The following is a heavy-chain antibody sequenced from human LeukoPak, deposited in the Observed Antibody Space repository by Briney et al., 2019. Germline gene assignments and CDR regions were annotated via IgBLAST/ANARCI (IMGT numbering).Heavy chain of an antibody. Sequence: GGSLRLSCAASGFTFSSYAMSWVRQAPGKGLEWVSAISGSGGSTYYADSVKGRFTISRDNSKNTLYLQMNSLRAEDTAVYYCATPLYYYDSSGYYPVVYWGQGTLVTVSS. J-gene: IGHJ4*02. CDR3: ATPLYYYDSSGYYPVVY. CDR2: ISGSGGST. D-gene: IGHD3-22*01. CDR1: GFTFSSYA. V-gene: IGHV3-23*01.